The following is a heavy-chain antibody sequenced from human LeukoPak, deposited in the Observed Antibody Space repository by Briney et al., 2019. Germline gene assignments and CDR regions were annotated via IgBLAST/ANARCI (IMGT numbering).Heavy chain of an antibody. V-gene: IGHV4-38-2*02. J-gene: IGHJ4*02. CDR2: IYYGGST. D-gene: IGHD3-22*01. CDR1: GYSISSGYY. Sequence: SETLSLTCTVSGYSISSGYYWGWIRQPPGKGLEWIGSIYYGGSTYYNPSLKSRVTISVDTSKNHFSLKLSSVTAADTAVYYCARVGYDSSGYYSSYWGQGTLVTVSS. CDR3: ARVGYDSSGYYSSY.